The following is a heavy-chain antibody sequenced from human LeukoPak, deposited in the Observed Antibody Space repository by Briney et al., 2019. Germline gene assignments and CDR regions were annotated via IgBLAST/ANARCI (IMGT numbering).Heavy chain of an antibody. V-gene: IGHV4-34*01. CDR2: INHSGST. J-gene: IGHJ5*02. CDR3: ARDRAAGMEGRDWFDP. Sequence: SETLSLTCAVYGGSFSGYYWSWIRQPPGKGLEWIGEINHSGSTNYNPSLKSRVTISVDTSKNQFSLKLSSVTGADTAVYYCARDRAAGMEGRDWFDPWGQGTLVTVSS. CDR1: GGSFSGYY. D-gene: IGHD6-13*01.